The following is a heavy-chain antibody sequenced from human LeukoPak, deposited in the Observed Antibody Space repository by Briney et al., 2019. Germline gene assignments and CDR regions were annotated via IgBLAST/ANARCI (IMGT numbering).Heavy chain of an antibody. V-gene: IGHV3-30*04. Sequence: GGSLRLSCAASGFTFSSYAMHWVRQAPGEGLEWVAAISYDGSNKYYADSVKGRFTISRDNSKNTLYLQVNSLRVEDTAVYYCARDGFVGAADYWGQGTLVTVSS. CDR2: ISYDGSNK. CDR1: GFTFSSYA. J-gene: IGHJ4*02. D-gene: IGHD6-13*01. CDR3: ARDGFVGAADY.